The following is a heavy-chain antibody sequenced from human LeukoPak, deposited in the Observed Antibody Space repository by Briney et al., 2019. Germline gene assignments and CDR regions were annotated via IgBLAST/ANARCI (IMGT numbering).Heavy chain of an antibody. CDR1: GGSVSSDSYF. Sequence: TTSETPSLTCTVSGGSVSSDSYFWTWIRQPPGKGLEWIGYVYYSGSTNYNPSLKSRVTISLDTSKSQISLKLSSVTAADTAVYYCARGQRRLQDYWGQGTLVTVSS. CDR2: VYYSGST. V-gene: IGHV4-61*01. J-gene: IGHJ4*02. CDR3: ARGQRRLQDY.